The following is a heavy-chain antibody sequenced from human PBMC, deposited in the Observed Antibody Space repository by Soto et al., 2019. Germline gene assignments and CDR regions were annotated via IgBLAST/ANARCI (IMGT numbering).Heavy chain of an antibody. CDR2: IYYSGST. D-gene: IGHD2-2*02. J-gene: IGHJ6*03. V-gene: IGHV4-31*03. CDR1: GVSISSGGYY. CDR3: ARTTLYTRPHVYYMDV. Sequence: QVQLQESGPGLVKPSQTLSLTCTVSGVSISSGGYYWSWIRQHPGKGLEWIGYIYYSGSTYYNPSLKSRVTISVDTSKNQFSLKLSSVTAADTDEYYCARTTLYTRPHVYYMDVWGKGTTVTVSS.